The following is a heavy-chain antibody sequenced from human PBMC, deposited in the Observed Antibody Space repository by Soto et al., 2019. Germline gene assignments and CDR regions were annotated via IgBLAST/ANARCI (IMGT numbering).Heavy chain of an antibody. CDR1: GGTFSSYT. D-gene: IGHD4-17*01. CDR3: ARDVGHDYGEMELDY. J-gene: IGHJ4*02. CDR2: IIPILGIA. V-gene: IGHV1-69*04. Sequence: ASVKVCCKASGGTFSSYTISWVRQAPGQGLEWMGRIIPILGIANYAQKFQGRVTITADKSTSTAYMELSSLRSEDTAVYYCARDVGHDYGEMELDYWGQGTLVTVSS.